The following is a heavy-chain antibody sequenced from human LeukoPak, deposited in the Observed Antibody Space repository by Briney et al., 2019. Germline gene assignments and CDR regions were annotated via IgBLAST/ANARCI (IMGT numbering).Heavy chain of an antibody. D-gene: IGHD2-2*01. CDR1: GGSFSGYY. Sequence: SETLSLTCAVYGGSFSGYYWSWIRQPPGKGLEWIGEINHSGSTNYNPSLKSRVTISVDTSKNQFSLKLSSVTAADTAVYYCARDRRRQVVVPAAIVGYYYYGMDVWGQGTTVTVSS. CDR2: INHSGST. J-gene: IGHJ6*02. CDR3: ARDRRRQVVVPAAIVGYYYYGMDV. V-gene: IGHV4-34*01.